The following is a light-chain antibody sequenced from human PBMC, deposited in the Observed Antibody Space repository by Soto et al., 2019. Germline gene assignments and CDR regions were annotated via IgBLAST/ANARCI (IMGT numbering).Light chain of an antibody. CDR2: GAS. J-gene: IGKJ2*01. Sequence: EIVMTQSPATLSVSPGERATLSCRASQSVSSNLAWYQQKPGQAPRLLIYGASTRATGIPARFSGSGSGTEFTLIISSLQSEDFAVYYCQQYYNWPFTFGQGTKLEIK. CDR1: QSVSSN. CDR3: QQYYNWPFT. V-gene: IGKV3-15*01.